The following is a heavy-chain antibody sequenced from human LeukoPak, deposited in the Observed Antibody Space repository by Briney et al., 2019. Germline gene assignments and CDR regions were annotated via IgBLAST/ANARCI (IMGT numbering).Heavy chain of an antibody. CDR2: FDPEDGET. Sequence: ASVKVSCKVSGYTLTELSMHWVRQAPGKGLEWMGGFDPEDGETIYAQKFQGRVTMTEDTSTDTAYMELSSLRSEDTAVYYCATLAYDYVWGSYRYALYYWGQGTLVTVSS. D-gene: IGHD3-16*02. V-gene: IGHV1-24*01. J-gene: IGHJ4*02. CDR3: ATLAYDYVWGSYRYALYY. CDR1: GYTLTELS.